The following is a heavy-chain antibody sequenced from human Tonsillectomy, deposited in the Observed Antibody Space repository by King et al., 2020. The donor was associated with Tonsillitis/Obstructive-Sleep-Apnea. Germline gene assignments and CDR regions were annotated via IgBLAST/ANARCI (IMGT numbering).Heavy chain of an antibody. CDR1: GYSFTSYW. CDR3: ARQVGGDIVVVPVFDYYMDV. Sequence: VQLVESGAEVKKPGESLRISCEGSGYSFTSYWISWVRQMPGKGLEWMGRIDPSDSYTNYSPSFQGHVTISADKSISTAYLQWSSLKASDTAMYYCARQVGGDIVVVPVFDYYMDVWGKGTTVTVSS. D-gene: IGHD2-2*01. J-gene: IGHJ6*03. CDR2: IDPSDSYT. V-gene: IGHV5-10-1*01.